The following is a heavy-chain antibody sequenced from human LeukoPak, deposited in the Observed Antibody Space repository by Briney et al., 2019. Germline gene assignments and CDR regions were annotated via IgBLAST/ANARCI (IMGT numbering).Heavy chain of an antibody. CDR2: IDDVGSGT. D-gene: IGHD3-22*01. CDR1: GFTLSSNW. Sequence: GGSLRLSCAVSGFTLSSNWMHWARQVPGKGLVWVSRIDDVGSGTSYADSVKGRFTISRDNSKNTLYLQMNSLRAEDTAVYYCARVRYYYDSVLYYYYYMDVWGKGTTVTVSS. V-gene: IGHV3-74*01. CDR3: ARVRYYYDSVLYYYYYMDV. J-gene: IGHJ6*03.